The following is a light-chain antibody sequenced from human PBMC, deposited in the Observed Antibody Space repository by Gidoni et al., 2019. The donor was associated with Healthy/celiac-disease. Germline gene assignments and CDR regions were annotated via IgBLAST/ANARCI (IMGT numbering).Light chain of an antibody. CDR1: QSVSSSY. CDR3: QHYGSSLYT. Sequence: EIVLTQSPGTLSLSPGERATLSCRASQSVSSSYLAWYQQKPGQPPRLLIYGASSRATGIPDRFSGSGSGTDFTLTISRLEPEDFALYYCQHYGSSLYTFGQGTKLEIK. CDR2: GAS. J-gene: IGKJ2*01. V-gene: IGKV3-20*01.